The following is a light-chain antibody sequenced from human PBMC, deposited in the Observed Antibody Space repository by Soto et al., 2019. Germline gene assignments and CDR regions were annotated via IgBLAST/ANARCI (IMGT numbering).Light chain of an antibody. CDR2: DAS. CDR3: QQRSDWPLT. CDR1: QSVSSY. Sequence: EIVLTQSPATLSLSPGERATVSCRASQSVSSYLAWYQQKPGQAPRLLIYDASNRATGIPARFGGSGSGTDFTLTISSLEPEDFAVYYCQQRSDWPLTFGGGTKVDIK. J-gene: IGKJ4*01. V-gene: IGKV3-11*01.